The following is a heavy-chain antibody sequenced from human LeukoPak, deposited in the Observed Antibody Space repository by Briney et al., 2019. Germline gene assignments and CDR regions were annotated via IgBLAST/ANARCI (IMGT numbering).Heavy chain of an antibody. CDR2: ITAIDGRT. CDR1: GFTFSSTT. J-gene: IGHJ4*02. V-gene: IGHV3-23*01. CDR3: TKDRRGPAAGTWYFDS. D-gene: IGHD6-13*01. Sequence: GGSLRLPCVASGFTFSSTTMGWVRQAPGRRLEWVSSITAIDGRTYYADSVRGRFTISRDNSKNTVYLQLNSLRAGDTAIYYCTKDRRGPAAGTWYFDSWGQGTLVTVSS.